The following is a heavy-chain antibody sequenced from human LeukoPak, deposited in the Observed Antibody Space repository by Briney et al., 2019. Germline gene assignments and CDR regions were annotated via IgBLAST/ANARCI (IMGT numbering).Heavy chain of an antibody. CDR1: GGSISSRSYY. CDR3: ARVFYYDSRGYYSYWDAFHI. CDR2: IYYSGST. Sequence: SETLSLTCTVSGGSISSRSYYWGWIRQPPGKGLEWIGSIYYSGSTYYNPSLKSRVTISVDTSKNQFSLKLNSVTAADTAMYYCARVFYYDSRGYYSYWDAFHIWGQGTMVTVSS. D-gene: IGHD3-22*01. V-gene: IGHV4-39*01. J-gene: IGHJ3*02.